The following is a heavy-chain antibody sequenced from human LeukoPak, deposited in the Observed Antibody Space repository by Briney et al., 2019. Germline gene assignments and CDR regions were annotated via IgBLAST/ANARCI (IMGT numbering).Heavy chain of an antibody. CDR3: ARQSRYYGSGSYYNHLFGY. Sequence: GESLKISCKGSGYIFTSYRIGWVRQMPGKGLEWMGIIYTGDSDTRYSPSFQGQVTISADKSISTAYLQWSSLKASDTAMYYCARQSRYYGSGSYYNHLFGYWGQGTLVTVSS. D-gene: IGHD3-10*01. V-gene: IGHV5-51*01. CDR2: IYTGDSDT. CDR1: GYIFTSYR. J-gene: IGHJ4*02.